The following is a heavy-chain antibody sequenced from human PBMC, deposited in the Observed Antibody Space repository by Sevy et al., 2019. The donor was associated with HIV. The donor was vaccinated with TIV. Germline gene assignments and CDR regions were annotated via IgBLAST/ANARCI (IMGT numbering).Heavy chain of an antibody. CDR2: INPNSGGT. V-gene: IGHV1-2*02. Sequence: ASVKVSCKASGYTFTGYYMHWVRQAPGQGLEWMGWINPNSGGTNYAQKFQGRVTMTRDTSISTAYMELSGLRSDDTAVYYCARGYCSSTSCSKGGYWYYGMDVWGQGTTVTVSS. D-gene: IGHD2-2*01. CDR1: GYTFTGYY. J-gene: IGHJ6*02. CDR3: ARGYCSSTSCSKGGYWYYGMDV.